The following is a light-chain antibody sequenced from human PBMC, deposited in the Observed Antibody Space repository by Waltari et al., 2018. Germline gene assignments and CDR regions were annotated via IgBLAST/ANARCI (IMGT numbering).Light chain of an antibody. Sequence: TVVTQEPSLSVSPGGTVTLTCGLSSGSVSTSNYPSWYQQTPGQAPRMLIYSTNTRPSGVTDRFSGSILGNKAALTITGAQADDESDYYCTLYMGSGISVFGSGTKLTVL. V-gene: IGLV8-61*01. CDR2: STN. CDR3: TLYMGSGISV. CDR1: SGSVSTSNY. J-gene: IGLJ6*01.